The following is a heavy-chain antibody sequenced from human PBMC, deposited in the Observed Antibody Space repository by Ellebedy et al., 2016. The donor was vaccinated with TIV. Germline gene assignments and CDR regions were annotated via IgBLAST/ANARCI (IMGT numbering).Heavy chain of an antibody. CDR3: ARDNRNRFYYGMDV. D-gene: IGHD2/OR15-2a*01. CDR1: GVSITSGYFY. J-gene: IGHJ6*02. Sequence: SETLSLXCSVSGVSITSGYFYWSRNRQPPGKGLEWMGFAHYSGGVFYNPSLESRVTISLDKSKKQLSLKLSSVSAADTAVYYCARDNRNRFYYGMDVWGQGTTVTVSS. V-gene: IGHV4-30-4*01. CDR2: AHYSGGV.